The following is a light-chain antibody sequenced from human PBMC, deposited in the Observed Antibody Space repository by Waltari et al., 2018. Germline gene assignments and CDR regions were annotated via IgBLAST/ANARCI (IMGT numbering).Light chain of an antibody. CDR2: AAS. CDR3: QQLNSYPRT. V-gene: IGKV1-9*01. Sequence: DIQLTQSPSFLSASVGDRVTITCRASQGISSYLAWYQQKPGKAPKLLICAASTLQSGVPSRFSGSGSGTEFTLPISSVQPEDFATYYCQQLNSYPRTFGQGTKVEIK. CDR1: QGISSY. J-gene: IGKJ1*01.